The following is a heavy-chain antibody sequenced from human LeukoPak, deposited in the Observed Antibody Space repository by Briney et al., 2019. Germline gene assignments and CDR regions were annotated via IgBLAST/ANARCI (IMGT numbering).Heavy chain of an antibody. CDR1: SGSISSGTYS. D-gene: IGHD1-26*01. Sequence: SQTLSLTCTVSSGSISSGTYSWTWIRQPAGKGLEWIGRIYTSGSTNYNPSLKSRVTISVDTSKNQFSLKLSSVTAADTAVYYCARSRSESSTLYYYYYMDVWGKGTTVTVSS. V-gene: IGHV4-61*02. J-gene: IGHJ6*03. CDR3: ARSRSESSTLYYYYYMDV. CDR2: IYTSGST.